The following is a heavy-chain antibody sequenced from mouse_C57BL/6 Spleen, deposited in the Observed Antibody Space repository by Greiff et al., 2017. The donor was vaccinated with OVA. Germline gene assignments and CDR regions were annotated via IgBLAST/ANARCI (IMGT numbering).Heavy chain of an antibody. CDR2: ISSGSSTI. CDR3: ARDGNYGYFDY. V-gene: IGHV5-17*01. D-gene: IGHD2-1*01. CDR1: GFTFSDYG. Sequence: EVHLVESGGGLVKPGGSLKLSCAASGFTFSDYGMHWVRQAPEKGLEWVAYISSGSSTIYYADTVKGRFTISRDNAKNTLFLQMTSLRSGDTAMYYCARDGNYGYFDYWGQGTTLTVSS. J-gene: IGHJ2*01.